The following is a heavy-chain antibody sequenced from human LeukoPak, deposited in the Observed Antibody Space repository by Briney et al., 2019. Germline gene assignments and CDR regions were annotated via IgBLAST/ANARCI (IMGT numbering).Heavy chain of an antibody. Sequence: GGSLRLSCAASGFTFSSYAMSWVRQAPVKGLEWVSAISGSGGSTYYADSVKGRFTISRDNSKNTLYLQMNSLRAEDTAVYYCAKDPARQWLVDRLDYWGQGTLVTVSS. J-gene: IGHJ4*02. CDR3: AKDPARQWLVDRLDY. D-gene: IGHD6-19*01. CDR1: GFTFSSYA. CDR2: ISGSGGST. V-gene: IGHV3-23*01.